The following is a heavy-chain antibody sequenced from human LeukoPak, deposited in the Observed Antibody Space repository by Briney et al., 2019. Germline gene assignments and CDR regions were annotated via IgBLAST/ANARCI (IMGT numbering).Heavy chain of an antibody. D-gene: IGHD6-19*01. CDR3: ARGVAVAGNFDY. V-gene: IGHV4-4*02. CDR1: GGSISSNNW. J-gene: IGHJ4*02. Sequence: SETLSLTCAVSGGSISSNNWWSWVRQPPGKGLEWIGEVYHSGITNYNPSLKSRVTISVDKSKNQFSLKLSSVTAADTAVYYCARGVAVAGNFDYWGQGTLVTVSS. CDR2: VYHSGIT.